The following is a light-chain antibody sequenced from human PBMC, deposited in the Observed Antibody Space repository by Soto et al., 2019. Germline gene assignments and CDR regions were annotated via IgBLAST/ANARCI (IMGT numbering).Light chain of an antibody. CDR2: DVT. CDR3: SSLAGGNTRGV. Sequence: QSALTQPPSASGSPGQSVTISCTGTSSDVGAYNYVSWYQQHPGKAPKLLIYDVTKRPSGVPDRFSGSKSGNTASLTVSGLKAEVEAVFYCSSLAGGNTRGVFGTGPKLTV. J-gene: IGLJ1*01. V-gene: IGLV2-8*01. CDR1: SSDVGAYNY.